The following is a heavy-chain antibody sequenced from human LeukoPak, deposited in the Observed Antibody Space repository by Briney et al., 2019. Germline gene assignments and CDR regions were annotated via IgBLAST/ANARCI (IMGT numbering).Heavy chain of an antibody. CDR3: ASMVKQFSIGLYAFDI. J-gene: IGHJ3*02. CDR2: IYTSGST. Sequence: PSETLSLTCTVSGGSISSYYWSWIRQPAGKGLEWIGRIYTSGSTNYNPSLKSRVTISVDTSKNQFSLKLSSVTAADTAVYYCASMVKQFSIGLYAFDIWGQGTMVTVSS. V-gene: IGHV4-4*07. D-gene: IGHD4/OR15-4a*01. CDR1: GGSISSYY.